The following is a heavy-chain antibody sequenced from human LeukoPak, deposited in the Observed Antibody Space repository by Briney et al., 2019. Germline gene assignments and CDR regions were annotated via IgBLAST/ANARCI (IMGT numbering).Heavy chain of an antibody. CDR1: GFTFSSHD. CDR2: ITSDGSSS. D-gene: IGHD6-13*01. V-gene: IGHV3-23*01. Sequence: GGSLRLSCTASGFTFSSHDLSWVRQAPGRGLEWVSSITSDGSSSFYADSVKGRFTISRDNPKNTLYLQMNSLRAEDTAVYYCAKDYRGQQPDSFDYWAREPWSPSPQ. J-gene: IGHJ4*02. CDR3: AKDYRGQQPDSFDY.